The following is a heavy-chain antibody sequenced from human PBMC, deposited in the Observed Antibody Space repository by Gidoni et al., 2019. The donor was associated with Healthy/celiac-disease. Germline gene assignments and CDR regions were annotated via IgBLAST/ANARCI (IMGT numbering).Heavy chain of an antibody. J-gene: IGHJ6*02. CDR3: ARDGYSYVKGMDV. D-gene: IGHD5-18*01. V-gene: IGHV1-18*01. CDR1: GYTFTSYG. CDR2: LSPYSGNT. Sequence: QVQLVQSGAEAKKPAPSVKVSSTASGYTFTSYGTRWVRQAPGQGLGWMGWLSPYSGNTTYARKRQGIVTMGTDTSTSTAYMELRSLRADDTAVYYGARDGYSYVKGMDVWGQGTTITVSS.